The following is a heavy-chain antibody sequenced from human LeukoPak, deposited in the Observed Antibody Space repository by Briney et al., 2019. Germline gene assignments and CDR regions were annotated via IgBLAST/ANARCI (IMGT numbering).Heavy chain of an antibody. CDR1: GFTFSSYA. V-gene: IGHV3-30*04. CDR3: ARPPEYSWLRMPFGC. D-gene: IGHD5-12*01. Sequence: PGWSLRLSCAASGFTFSSYALHWVRQAPGKELEWVAVISSDGSYKYYADSVKGRFTISRDNSMDTLYLQMNSLRGEDTAVYYCARPPEYSWLRMPFGCWGQGTLVTVSS. CDR2: ISSDGSYK. J-gene: IGHJ4*02.